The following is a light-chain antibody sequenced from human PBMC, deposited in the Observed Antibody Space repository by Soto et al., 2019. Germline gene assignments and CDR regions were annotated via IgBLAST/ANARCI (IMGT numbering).Light chain of an antibody. J-gene: IGKJ3*01. CDR1: QSISYW. CDR3: QQYSSLFT. Sequence: DIQMTQSPSTLSASVGDRVTITCRASQSISYWLAWYQQKPGKAPKLLIYKASSLESGVPSRFSGSGSGTDFTLTISSLQPDDFATYSCQQYSSLFTFGPGTKVDIK. V-gene: IGKV1-5*03. CDR2: KAS.